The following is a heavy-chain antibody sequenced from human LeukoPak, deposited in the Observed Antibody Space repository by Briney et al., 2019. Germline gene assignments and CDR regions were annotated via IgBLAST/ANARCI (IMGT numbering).Heavy chain of an antibody. D-gene: IGHD5-24*01. Sequence: SQTLSLTCVISGDSVSSKSAAWNWIRQSPSRGLEWLGRTYYRSKWYNDYAVSVKSRITVNPDTSKNQLSLQLNSVTPEDTAVYYCARGGQGDGYSADEAFDLWGQGTMVTVSS. J-gene: IGHJ3*01. V-gene: IGHV6-1*01. CDR3: ARGGQGDGYSADEAFDL. CDR1: GDSVSSKSAA. CDR2: TYYRSKWYN.